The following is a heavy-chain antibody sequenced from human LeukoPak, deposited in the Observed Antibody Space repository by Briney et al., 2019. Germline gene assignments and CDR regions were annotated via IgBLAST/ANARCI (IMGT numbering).Heavy chain of an antibody. CDR2: IWYDGSNK. CDR3: AKNYYDSSGYYLHYYYYYMDV. J-gene: IGHJ6*03. Sequence: GGSLRLSCAASGFTFSTYGMHWVRQAPGKGLEWVAVIWYDGSNKYYADSVKDRFTISRDNSKNTLYLQMNSLRVEDTAVYYCAKNYYDSSGYYLHYYYYYMDVWGRGTTVTVSS. V-gene: IGHV3-33*06. CDR1: GFTFSTYG. D-gene: IGHD3-22*01.